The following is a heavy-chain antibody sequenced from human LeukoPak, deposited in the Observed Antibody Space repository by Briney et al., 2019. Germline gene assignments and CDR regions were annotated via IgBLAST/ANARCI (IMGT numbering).Heavy chain of an antibody. D-gene: IGHD3-10*01. CDR1: GFTVSSNY. CDR2: IYSGGST. V-gene: IGHV3-53*01. Sequence: GGSLRLSCAASGFTVSSNYMSWVRQAPGKGLEWVSVIYSGGSTYYADSVKGRFTISRDNSKNTLYLQMNSLRAEDTAVYYCARSPPLYYGSGSYHLDYWGQGTLVTVSS. CDR3: ARSPPLYYGSGSYHLDY. J-gene: IGHJ4*02.